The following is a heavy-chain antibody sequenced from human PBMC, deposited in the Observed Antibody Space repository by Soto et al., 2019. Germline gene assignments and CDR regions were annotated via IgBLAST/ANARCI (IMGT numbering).Heavy chain of an antibody. CDR2: TYYRSNWYN. J-gene: IGHJ6*02. CDR1: GDSVSSNSAA. V-gene: IGHV6-1*01. CDR3: ARETFSFPYSSWYGLGAPPVGIPYYYYGMDV. D-gene: IGHD6-13*01. Sequence: SQTLSLTCAISGDSVSSNSAAWNWIRQSPSRGLEWPGRTYYRSNWYNDYAVSVKRRITINPDTSKNQSSLQLNSVTPEDTAVYYRARETFSFPYSSWYGLGAPPVGIPYYYYGMDVWGQGTTVTVSS.